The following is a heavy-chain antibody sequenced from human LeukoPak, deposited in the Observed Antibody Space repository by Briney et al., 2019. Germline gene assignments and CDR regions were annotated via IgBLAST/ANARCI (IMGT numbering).Heavy chain of an antibody. J-gene: IGHJ4*02. V-gene: IGHV3-30-3*01. D-gene: IGHD2/OR15-2a*01. Sequence: PGGSLRLSCAASGFTFGSYAMHWVRQAPGKGLEWVAVISYDGNNKYYADSVKGRFTISRDNSKNTLYLQMNSLRAEDTAVYYCARDVSLHFYYFDYWGQGTLVTVSS. CDR3: ARDVSLHFYYFDY. CDR1: GFTFGSYA. CDR2: ISYDGNNK.